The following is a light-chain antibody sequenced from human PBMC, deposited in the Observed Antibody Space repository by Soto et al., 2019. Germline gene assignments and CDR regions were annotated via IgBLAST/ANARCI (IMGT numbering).Light chain of an antibody. Sequence: QSALTQPASVSGSPGPSITISCTGTSSDVGGYNYVSRYQQHPGKAHKLMIYDVSNRPSGVSNRFSGSKSGNTASLTISGLQAEDEADYYCSSYTSSSTRVFGGGTKLTVL. J-gene: IGLJ2*01. CDR3: SSYTSSSTRV. V-gene: IGLV2-14*01. CDR2: DVS. CDR1: SSDVGGYNY.